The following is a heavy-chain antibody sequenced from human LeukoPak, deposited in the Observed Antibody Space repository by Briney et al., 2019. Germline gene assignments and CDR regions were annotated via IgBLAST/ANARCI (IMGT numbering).Heavy chain of an antibody. CDR2: IYYSGST. Sequence: SETLSLTCTVSGGSISSHYWSWIRQPPGKGLEWIGYIYYSGSTNYNPSLKSRVTISVDTSKNQFSQKLSSVTAADTAVYYCARVGGEMATILFDYWGQGTLVTVSS. CDR1: GGSISSHY. J-gene: IGHJ4*02. D-gene: IGHD5-24*01. V-gene: IGHV4-59*11. CDR3: ARVGGEMATILFDY.